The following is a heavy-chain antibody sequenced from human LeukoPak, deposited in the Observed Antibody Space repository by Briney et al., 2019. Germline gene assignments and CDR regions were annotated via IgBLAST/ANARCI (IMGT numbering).Heavy chain of an antibody. CDR3: ARHPYNQYYYYYMDV. V-gene: IGHV4-59*08. J-gene: IGHJ6*03. D-gene: IGHD1-14*01. CDR2: IYYSGST. Sequence: SETLSLTCTVSGGSISSYYWSWIRQPPGKGLEWIGYIYYSGSTYYNPSLKSRVTISVDTSKNQFSLKLSSVTAADTAVYYCARHPYNQYYYYYMDVWGKGTTVTVSS. CDR1: GGSISSYY.